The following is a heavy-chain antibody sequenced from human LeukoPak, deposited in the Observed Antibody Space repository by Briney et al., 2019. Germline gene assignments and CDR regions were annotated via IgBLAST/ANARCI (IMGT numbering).Heavy chain of an antibody. CDR3: ASTEDSSVAEG. CDR1: GYTFTSYG. V-gene: IGHV1-46*01. Sequence: GASVKVSCKASGYTFTSYGISWVRQAPGQGLEWMGIINPSGGSTSYAQKFQGRVTMTRDTSTSTVYMELSSLRSEDTAVYYCASTEDSSVAEGWGQGTLVTVSS. J-gene: IGHJ4*02. D-gene: IGHD6-19*01. CDR2: INPSGGST.